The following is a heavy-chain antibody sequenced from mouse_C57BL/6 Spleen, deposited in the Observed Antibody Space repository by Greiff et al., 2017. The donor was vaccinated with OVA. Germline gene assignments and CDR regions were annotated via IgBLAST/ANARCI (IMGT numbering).Heavy chain of an antibody. CDR2: ISNGGGST. D-gene: IGHD2-4*01. V-gene: IGHV5-12*01. CDR3: ARHEGRVYYDYDGGAMDY. J-gene: IGHJ4*01. Sequence: EVKVVESGGGLVQPGGSLKLSCAASGFTFSDYYMYWVRQTPEKRLEWVAYISNGGGSTYYPDTVKGRFTISRDNAKNTLYLQRSSLKSEDTDMYYCARHEGRVYYDYDGGAMDYWGQGTSVTVSS. CDR1: GFTFSDYY.